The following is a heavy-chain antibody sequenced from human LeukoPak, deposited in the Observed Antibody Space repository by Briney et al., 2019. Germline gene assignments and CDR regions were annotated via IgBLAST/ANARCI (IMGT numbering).Heavy chain of an antibody. D-gene: IGHD2-15*01. Sequence: SGPALVKPTQTLTLTCTFSGFSLSTSGMCVSWIRQPPGKSLEWLARIDWDDDKYYSTSLKTRLTISKDTSKKQVVLTMTNMDPVDTATYYCARTGYCSGGSCSFDYWGQGTLVSVSS. J-gene: IGHJ4*02. CDR1: GFSLSTSGMC. V-gene: IGHV2-70*11. CDR3: ARTGYCSGGSCSFDY. CDR2: IDWDDDK.